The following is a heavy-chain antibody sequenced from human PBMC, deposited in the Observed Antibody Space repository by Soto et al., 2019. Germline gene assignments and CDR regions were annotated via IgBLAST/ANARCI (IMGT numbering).Heavy chain of an antibody. D-gene: IGHD3-9*01. CDR2: ISSIGST. V-gene: IGHV4-30-4*01. Sequence: SETLSLTCTVSGGSISSGDYIWSWIRQSPGKGLEGIGYISSIGSTYYNPSLKSRVSVSRDTSKNQFSLKLSSVTTTDTAVYYCARGLVIRPYYYHGMDVWGQGTTVT. CDR3: ARGLVIRPYYYHGMDV. J-gene: IGHJ6*02. CDR1: GGSISSGDYI.